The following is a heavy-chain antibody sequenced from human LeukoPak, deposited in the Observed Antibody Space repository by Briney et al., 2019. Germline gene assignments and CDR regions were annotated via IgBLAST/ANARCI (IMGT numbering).Heavy chain of an antibody. CDR2: IYYSGST. Sequence: PSETLSLTCAISGEPFSGYYWGWIRQPPGKGLEWIGDIYYSGSTNYNPSLKSRVTISVDTSKNQFSLKLSSVTAADTAVYYCARHQITMIVVAMGAFDIWGQGTMVTVSS. D-gene: IGHD3-22*01. V-gene: IGHV4-59*08. CDR3: ARHQITMIVVAMGAFDI. CDR1: GEPFSGYY. J-gene: IGHJ3*02.